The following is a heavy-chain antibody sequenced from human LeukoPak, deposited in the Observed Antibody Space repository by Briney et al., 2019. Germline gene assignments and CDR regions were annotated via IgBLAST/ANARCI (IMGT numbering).Heavy chain of an antibody. J-gene: IGHJ6*03. D-gene: IGHD2-15*01. V-gene: IGHV1-18*01. CDR2: ISGNSVNT. CDR1: GYTLTTYS. Sequence: ASVKVSCKASGYTLTTYSLSWVRQAPGQGLEWMGWISGNSVNTNPAQNLQGRVTMTKDTPTNTAYMELRSLRSDDTAVYFCARVAGSHYMDVWGKGTTVTVSS. CDR3: ARVAGSHYMDV.